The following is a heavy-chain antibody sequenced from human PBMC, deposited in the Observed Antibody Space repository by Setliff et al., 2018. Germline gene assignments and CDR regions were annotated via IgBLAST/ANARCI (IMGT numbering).Heavy chain of an antibody. V-gene: IGHV4-59*11. CDR1: GGSISSHY. CDR2: IYYSGST. J-gene: IGHJ3*02. D-gene: IGHD3-3*01. CDR3: ARGKTFFGAFIRAFDI. Sequence: SETLSLTCTVSGGSISSHYWSWIRQPPGKGLEWIGSIYYSGSTNYNPSLKSRVTILIDTSKNQFSLKLSSVTAADTAVYHCARGKTFFGAFIRAFDIWGQGRMVTVSS.